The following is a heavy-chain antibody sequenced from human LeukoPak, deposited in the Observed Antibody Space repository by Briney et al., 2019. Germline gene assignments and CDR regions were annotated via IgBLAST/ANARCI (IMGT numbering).Heavy chain of an antibody. J-gene: IGHJ4*02. D-gene: IGHD6-19*01. CDR2: IYSGGST. CDR1: GFTFSGYA. Sequence: GGSLRLSCAASGFTFSGYAMTWVRQAPGKGLEWVSVIYSGGSTYYADSVKGRFTISRDNSKNTLYLQMNSLRAEDTAVYYCARDSGYSSGWYWNYWGQGTLVTVSS. V-gene: IGHV3-53*01. CDR3: ARDSGYSSGWYWNY.